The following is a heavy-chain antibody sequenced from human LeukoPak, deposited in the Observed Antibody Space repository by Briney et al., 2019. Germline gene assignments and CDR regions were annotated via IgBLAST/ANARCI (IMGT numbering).Heavy chain of an antibody. CDR1: GGSISSGNW. CDR2: IYHSGST. J-gene: IGHJ4*02. Sequence: PSGTLSLTCAVSGGSISSGNWWSWVRQPPGKGLEWIGEIYHSGSTNYNPSLKSRVTISVDKSKNQFSLKLSSVTAADTAVYYCARGLRGTSYDAFFDYWGQGTLVTVSS. V-gene: IGHV4-4*02. CDR3: ARGLRGTSYDAFFDY. D-gene: IGHD3-10*01.